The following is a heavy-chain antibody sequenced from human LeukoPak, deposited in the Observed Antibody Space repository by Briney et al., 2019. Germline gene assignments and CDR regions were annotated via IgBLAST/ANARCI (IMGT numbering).Heavy chain of an antibody. V-gene: IGHV3-21*01. Sequence: GGSLRLSCAASGFTFSSYSMHWVRQAPGKGLEWVSCISTSSSYIYYADSVKGRFTISRDNAKNSLYLQMNSLRAEDTAVYYCAKQGRDWLRDYYYYMDVWGKGTTVTISS. CDR1: GFTFSSYS. CDR3: AKQGRDWLRDYYYYMDV. J-gene: IGHJ6*03. CDR2: ISTSSSYI. D-gene: IGHD3-9*01.